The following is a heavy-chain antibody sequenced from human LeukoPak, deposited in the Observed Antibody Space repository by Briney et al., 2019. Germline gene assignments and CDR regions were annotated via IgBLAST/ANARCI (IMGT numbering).Heavy chain of an antibody. V-gene: IGHV4-34*01. J-gene: IGHJ4*02. D-gene: IGHD3-22*01. CDR3: VRNGYDSSGYYFWSDY. CDR2: IHHSGGT. CDR1: AGSFTDYN. Sequence: SETLSLTCAVYAGSFTDYNWSWLRRSPGKGLEWIAEIHHSGGTNYSPTFESRVTLLVDTSKNQLSLILRSVTAADTAVYYCVRNGYDSSGYYFWSDYRGQGTLVTVSS.